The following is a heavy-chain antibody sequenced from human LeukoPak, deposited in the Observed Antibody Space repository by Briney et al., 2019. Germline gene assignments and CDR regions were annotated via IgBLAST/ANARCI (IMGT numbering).Heavy chain of an antibody. J-gene: IGHJ4*02. V-gene: IGHV4-31*03. D-gene: IGHD2-15*01. CDR1: GGSISSGGYY. CDR2: SYNSGST. Sequence: PSQTLSLTCTVSGGSISSGGYYWTWIRQHPGKGLEWIGYSYNSGSTYYNPSLKSRVTISVDTTKNQFSLKLSSVTAADTAVYYCARGSSGGYFDYWGQGTLVTVSS. CDR3: ARGSSGGYFDY.